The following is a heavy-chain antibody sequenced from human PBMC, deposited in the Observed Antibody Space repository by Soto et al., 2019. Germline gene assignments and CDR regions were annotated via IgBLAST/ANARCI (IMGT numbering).Heavy chain of an antibody. CDR1: GFTFSDSY. J-gene: IGHJ4*02. CDR3: ARGLLAEKLDF. Sequence: GGSLRLSCAASGFTFSDSYMTWIRQAPGKGLEWVSFISSSGTYTNYADSVKGRFIIFRDNAKNSMYLQMRSLRAEDTAVYYCARGLLAEKLDFWGRGTLVTVSS. D-gene: IGHD2-8*02. V-gene: IGHV3-11*05. CDR2: ISSSGTYT.